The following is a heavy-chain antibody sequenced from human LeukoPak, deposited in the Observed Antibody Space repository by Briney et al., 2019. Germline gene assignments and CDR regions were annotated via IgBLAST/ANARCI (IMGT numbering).Heavy chain of an antibody. Sequence: GRSLRLSCVASGFTFRSHGMHWVRQAPGRGLEWVAVIWYDGSNEYFADSVKGRFTISRDNSKNTLYLQMNSLRAEDTAVYYCARGGSYDSSGYYAYWGQGTLVTVSS. CDR3: ARGGSYDSSGYYAY. J-gene: IGHJ4*02. V-gene: IGHV3-33*01. CDR2: IWYDGSNE. D-gene: IGHD3-22*01. CDR1: GFTFRSHG.